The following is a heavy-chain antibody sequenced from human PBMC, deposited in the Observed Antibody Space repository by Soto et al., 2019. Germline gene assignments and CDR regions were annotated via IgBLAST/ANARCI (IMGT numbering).Heavy chain of an antibody. Sequence: GASVKVSCKASGYTFTSYAMHWVRQAPGQRLEWMGWINAGNGNTKYSQKFQGRVTITRDTSASTAYMELSSLRSEDTAVYYCARPKDYDDCLDLWGKGTLVTVSS. V-gene: IGHV1-3*01. D-gene: IGHD3-22*01. CDR2: INAGNGNT. J-gene: IGHJ4*02. CDR1: GYTFTSYA. CDR3: ARPKDYDDCLDL.